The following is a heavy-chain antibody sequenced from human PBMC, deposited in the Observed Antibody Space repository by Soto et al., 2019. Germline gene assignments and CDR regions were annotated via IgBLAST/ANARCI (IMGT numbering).Heavy chain of an antibody. CDR2: ITSDTNTI. CDR1: GFPFSIYS. J-gene: IGHJ4*02. CDR3: ARSVEGHFDY. D-gene: IGHD6-19*01. Sequence: EVQLVESGGGLVQPGGSLRLPCVASGFPFSIYSMNWVRQAPGKGLEWSSYITSDTNTIQYADSVKGRFTISRDNAKNLVYLQMNSLRYEDTAVYFCARSVEGHFDYWGQGTVVTVSS. V-gene: IGHV3-48*02.